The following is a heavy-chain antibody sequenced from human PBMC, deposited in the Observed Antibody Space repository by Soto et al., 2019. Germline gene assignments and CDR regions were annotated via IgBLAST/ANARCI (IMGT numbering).Heavy chain of an antibody. Sequence: QVQLVQSGADVKKPGSSVKVSCKTSGGSFGSSAISWVRQAPAQGLEWMGEIIPVFDKANYAQNFQGRLTITADELTGTVFMELSSLRSEDTALYFCARLRRDWGDAFDLWGLGTVVTVSS. CDR3: ARLRRDWGDAFDL. D-gene: IGHD3-16*01. CDR2: IIPVFDKA. CDR1: GGSFGSSA. V-gene: IGHV1-69*01. J-gene: IGHJ3*01.